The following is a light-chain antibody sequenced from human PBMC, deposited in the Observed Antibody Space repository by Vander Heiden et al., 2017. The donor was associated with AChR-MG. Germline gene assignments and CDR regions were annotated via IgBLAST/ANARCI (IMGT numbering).Light chain of an antibody. J-gene: IGKJ3*01. CDR3: QQRSNWPFT. V-gene: IGKV3-11*01. Sequence: EIVLTQSPATLSLSPGERATLSCRASQSVSSYLAWYQQKPGQAPRLLIYDASNRATGIPARFSGSGSGTDFTLTISSLEPEDFAVYYCQQRSNWPFTFGHRTKVDIK. CDR1: QSVSSY. CDR2: DAS.